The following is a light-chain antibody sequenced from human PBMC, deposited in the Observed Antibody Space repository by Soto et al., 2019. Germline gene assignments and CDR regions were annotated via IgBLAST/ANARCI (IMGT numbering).Light chain of an antibody. V-gene: IGKV3-11*01. CDR2: DAS. Sequence: ILLAPSTALLTVSSGQGALHAGRASQSVSSYLAWYQQKPGQAPRLLIYDASNRATGIPARFSGSGSGTDFTLTISSLEPEDFAVYYCQQRSNLITFGQGTRLEIK. CDR1: QSVSSY. J-gene: IGKJ5*01. CDR3: QQRSNLIT.